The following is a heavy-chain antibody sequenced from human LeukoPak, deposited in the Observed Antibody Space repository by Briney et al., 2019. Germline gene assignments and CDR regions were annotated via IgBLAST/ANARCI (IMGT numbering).Heavy chain of an antibody. CDR2: ISGSGGST. J-gene: IGHJ4*02. CDR3: AKKPGIAVADPPYFDY. CDR1: GFTFSYYA. D-gene: IGHD6-19*01. Sequence: GGSLRLSCAASGFTFSYYAMSWVRQAPGKGLEWVSAISGSGGSTYYADSVKGRFTISRDDSKNTLYLQMNSLRAEDTAVYYCAKKPGIAVADPPYFDYWGQGTLVTVSS. V-gene: IGHV3-23*01.